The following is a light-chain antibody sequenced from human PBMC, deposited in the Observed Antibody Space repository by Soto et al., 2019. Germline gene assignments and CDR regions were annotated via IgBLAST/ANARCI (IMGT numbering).Light chain of an antibody. CDR2: AAS. CDR3: QKYNSAPLT. V-gene: IGKV1-39*01. J-gene: IGKJ4*01. CDR1: QTISGY. Sequence: DIQMTQSPSSLSASVGDRVTITCRASQTISGYLNWYQQKPGKAPELLIYAASYLGNGVPSRFSGSGSGTYFTLTISSLQPEDVAAYYCQKYNSAPLTFGGGTKVDIK.